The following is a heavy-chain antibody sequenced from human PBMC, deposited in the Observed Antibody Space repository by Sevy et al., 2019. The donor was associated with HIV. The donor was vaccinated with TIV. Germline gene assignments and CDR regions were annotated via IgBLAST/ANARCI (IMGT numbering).Heavy chain of an antibody. CDR2: ISGRDGTV. CDR1: GFTFSNFY. V-gene: IGHV3-11*01. Sequence: GGSLRLSCAASGFTFSNFYKGWIRQAPGKGLEWISSISGRDGTVLYADSVKGRFTNSRDNAMNSLYLQINSLRVEDTAVYYCVRDPHFDFWNGYYVNFDFWGQGTLVTVSS. CDR3: VRDPHFDFWNGYYVNFDF. J-gene: IGHJ4*02. D-gene: IGHD3-3*01.